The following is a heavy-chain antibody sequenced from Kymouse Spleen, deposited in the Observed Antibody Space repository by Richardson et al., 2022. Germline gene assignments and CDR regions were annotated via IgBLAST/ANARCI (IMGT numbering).Heavy chain of an antibody. J-gene: IGHJ6*02. CDR2: INWNGGST. CDR3: ARDGDYGGPYYYYYGMDV. Sequence: EVQLVESGGGVVRPGGSLRLSCAASGFTFDDYGMSWVRQAPGKGLEWVSGINWNGGSTGYADSVKGRFTISRDNAKNSLYLQMNSLRAEDTALYYCARDGDYGGPYYYYYGMDVWGQGTTVTVSS. D-gene: IGHD4-23*01. V-gene: IGHV3-20*d01. CDR1: GFTFDDYG.